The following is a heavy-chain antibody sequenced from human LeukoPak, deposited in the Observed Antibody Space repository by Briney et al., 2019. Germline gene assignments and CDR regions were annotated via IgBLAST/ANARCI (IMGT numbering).Heavy chain of an antibody. CDR3: AREKVNTAMVTSPRKYYYYMDV. CDR1: GFTFNNAW. J-gene: IGHJ6*03. D-gene: IGHD5-18*01. Sequence: PGGSLRLSCAASGFTFNNAWMSWIRQPPGKGLEWIGYIYYSGSTNYNPSLKSRVTISVDTSKNQISLKLSSVTAADTAVYYCAREKVNTAMVTSPRKYYYYMDVWGKGTTVTVSS. V-gene: IGHV4-59*01. CDR2: IYYSGST.